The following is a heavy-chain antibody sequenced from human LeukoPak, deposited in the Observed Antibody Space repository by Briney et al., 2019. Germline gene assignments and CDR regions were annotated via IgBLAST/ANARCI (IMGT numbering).Heavy chain of an antibody. CDR2: INHSGST. V-gene: IGHV4-34*01. D-gene: IGHD1-14*01. J-gene: IGHJ4*02. Sequence: SETLSLTCAVYGGSFSGYYWSWIRQPPGKGLEWIGEINHSGSTNYNPSLKSRVSISVDTSKNQFSLKLSSVTAADTAVYYCARDRAGTAEYWGQGTLVTVSS. CDR1: GGSFSGYY. CDR3: ARDRAGTAEY.